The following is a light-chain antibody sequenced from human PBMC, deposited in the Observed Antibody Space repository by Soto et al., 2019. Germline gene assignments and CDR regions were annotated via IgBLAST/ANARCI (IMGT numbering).Light chain of an antibody. J-gene: IGKJ3*01. CDR1: QDVSRY. Sequence: QLTQSPSSLSASVGDRVTITYRASQDVSRYLAWHQQKAGKAPKLLIYGASTLQSGVPSRFRGVGSGTEFTITISSLQPEHVANYHCQQLQRTPFTFGPGTTVDV. CDR2: GAS. CDR3: QQLQRTPFT. V-gene: IGKV1-9*01.